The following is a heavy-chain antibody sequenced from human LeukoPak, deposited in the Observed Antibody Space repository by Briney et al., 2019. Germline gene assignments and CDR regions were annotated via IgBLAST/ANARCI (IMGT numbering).Heavy chain of an antibody. CDR2: IHSAGST. V-gene: IGHV3-53*01. D-gene: IGHD2-2*01. CDR3: AGLDCSSASCYEF. CDR1: GFIVSSNY. J-gene: IGHJ4*02. Sequence: HPGGSLRLSCAASGFIVSSNYMSWVRQAPGKGLEWVSVIHSAGSTYYADSVKGRFTTSRDISRNTLYLQMNSLRAEDTAVYYCAGLDCSSASCYEFWGQGTRVTVSS.